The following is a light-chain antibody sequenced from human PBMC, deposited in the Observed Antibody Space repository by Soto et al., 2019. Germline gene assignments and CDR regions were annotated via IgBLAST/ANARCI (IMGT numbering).Light chain of an antibody. J-gene: IGKJ5*01. CDR3: QQYNNWPPK. CDR1: QSVSSSY. CDR2: GAS. V-gene: IGKV3-20*01. Sequence: EIVLTQSPGTLSLSPGERATLSCRASQSVSSSYLAWYQQKPGQAPRLLIYGASSRATGIPDRFSGSGSGTDFTLTISRLEPEDFAVYYCQQYNNWPPKFGQGTRLEIK.